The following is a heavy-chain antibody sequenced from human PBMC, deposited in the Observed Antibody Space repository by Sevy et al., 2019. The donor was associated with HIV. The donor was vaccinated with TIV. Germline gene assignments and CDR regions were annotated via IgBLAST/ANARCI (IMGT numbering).Heavy chain of an antibody. D-gene: IGHD7-27*01. CDR2: INSRGTT. V-gene: IGHV3-23*01. CDR3: AKDLTGSTIGYFEY. J-gene: IGHJ4*02. CDR1: GFIINNYA. Sequence: GGSLGLSCAASGFIINNYAMTWVRQAPGKGLEWVSIINSRGTTYYADSVKGRFTISRDNSKNTLFVQMDSLRAEDTAVYYCAKDLTGSTIGYFEYWGQGTLVTVSS.